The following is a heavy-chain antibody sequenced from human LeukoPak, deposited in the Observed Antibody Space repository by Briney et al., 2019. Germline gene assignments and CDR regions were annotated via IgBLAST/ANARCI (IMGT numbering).Heavy chain of an antibody. CDR1: DDSISRRGYY. CDR2: SYYNGRTGNT. CDR3: ANSLPTVSTRNYFDY. J-gene: IGHJ4*02. Sequence: SETLSLTCSVSDDSISRRGYYWSWIRQRPGMGLEWRGYSYYNGRTGNTDKNLALKSRVTMSIAPGEKHFSLRLTSVTAADTAVYYCANSLPTVSTRNYFDYWGQGTLVIVSS. D-gene: IGHD5/OR15-5a*01. V-gene: IGHV4-31*03.